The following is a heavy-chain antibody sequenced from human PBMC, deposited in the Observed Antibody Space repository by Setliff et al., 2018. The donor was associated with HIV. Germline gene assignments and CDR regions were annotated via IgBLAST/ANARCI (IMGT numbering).Heavy chain of an antibody. D-gene: IGHD3-10*01. J-gene: IGHJ5*02. CDR3: ARTYYYGSGSSNWFDP. CDR2: IYYSGST. Sequence: ASETLSLTCTVSGGSISITTYYWGWIRQPPGKGLEWIGSIYYSGSTYYNPSLKSRVTISVDTSKNQFSLKLSSVTAADTAVYYCARTYYYGSGSSNWFDPWGQGTLVTAPQ. CDR1: GGSISITTYY. V-gene: IGHV4-39*01.